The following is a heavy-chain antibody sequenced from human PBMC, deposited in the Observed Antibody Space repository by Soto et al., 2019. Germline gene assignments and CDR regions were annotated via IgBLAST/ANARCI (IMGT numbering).Heavy chain of an antibody. CDR2: IIPIFGTA. CDR3: ARVAFYDYGGNRELVY. J-gene: IGHJ4*02. Sequence: RASVKVSCKASGGTFSSYAISWVRQAPGQGLEWMGGIIPIFGTANYAQKFQGRVTITADESTSTAYMELSSLRSEDTAVYYCARVAFYDYGGNRELVYWGQGTLVTVSS. V-gene: IGHV1-69*13. D-gene: IGHD4-17*01. CDR1: GGTFSSYA.